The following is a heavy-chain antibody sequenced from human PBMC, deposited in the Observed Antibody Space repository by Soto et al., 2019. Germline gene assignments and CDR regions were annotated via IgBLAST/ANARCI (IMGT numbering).Heavy chain of an antibody. Sequence: GGSLRLSYAASGFTFSSYAMSWVRQAPGKGLEWVSAISGSGGSTYYADSVKGRFTISRDNSKNTLYLQMNSLRAEDTAVYYCAKDPCSSTSCYGPSFDYWGQGTLVTVSS. CDR2: ISGSGGST. J-gene: IGHJ4*02. D-gene: IGHD2-2*01. CDR1: GFTFSSYA. CDR3: AKDPCSSTSCYGPSFDY. V-gene: IGHV3-23*01.